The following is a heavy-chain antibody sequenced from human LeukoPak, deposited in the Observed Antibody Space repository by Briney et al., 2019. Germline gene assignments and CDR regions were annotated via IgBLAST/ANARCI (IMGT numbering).Heavy chain of an antibody. J-gene: IGHJ6*02. D-gene: IGHD3-3*01. CDR1: GYTFTNYG. Sequence: GASVKVSCKASGYTFTNYGITWVRQAPGQGLEWMGWISPYKGDRNYAQSLQGRVTMTTDTSTSTAYMEVRSLRSEDTAVYYCARPCRAYYDFWSGYPSGMDVWGQGTTVTVSS. CDR2: ISPYKGDR. V-gene: IGHV1-18*01. CDR3: ARPCRAYYDFWSGYPSGMDV.